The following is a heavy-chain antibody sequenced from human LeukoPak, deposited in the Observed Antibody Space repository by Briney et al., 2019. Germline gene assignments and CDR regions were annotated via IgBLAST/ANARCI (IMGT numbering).Heavy chain of an antibody. V-gene: IGHV3-23*01. J-gene: IGHJ5*02. D-gene: IGHD3-10*01. Sequence: GGSLSLSCAASGFTFSSYVMSGVRQAPGKGLEWVSAISGSGGSTYYADSVKGRFAISRDNSKNTLYLQMNSLRAEDTAVYYCAKYEGSSNSGFDPWGQGTLVTVSS. CDR1: GFTFSSYV. CDR2: ISGSGGST. CDR3: AKYEGSSNSGFDP.